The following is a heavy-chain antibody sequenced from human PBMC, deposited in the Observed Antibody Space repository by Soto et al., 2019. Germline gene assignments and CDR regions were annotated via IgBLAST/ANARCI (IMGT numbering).Heavy chain of an antibody. Sequence: GGSLRLSCAASGFTFSSYSMNWVRQAPGKGLEWVSYISSSSSTIYYADSVKGRFTISRDNAKNSLYLQMNSLRDEDTAVYYCARDGYCSGGSCYGAYYYYYGMDVWGQGTTVTVSS. J-gene: IGHJ6*02. V-gene: IGHV3-48*02. D-gene: IGHD2-15*01. CDR1: GFTFSSYS. CDR3: ARDGYCSGGSCYGAYYYYYGMDV. CDR2: ISSSSSTI.